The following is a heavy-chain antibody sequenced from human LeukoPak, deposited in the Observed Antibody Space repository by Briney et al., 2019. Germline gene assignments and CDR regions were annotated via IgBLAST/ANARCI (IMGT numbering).Heavy chain of an antibody. D-gene: IGHD2-2*01. J-gene: IGHJ3*02. CDR2: ISYDGSNR. CDR1: GFTFSTHT. CDR3: AREGLQYHHEDAFDI. V-gene: IGHV3-30-3*01. Sequence: PGGSLRLSCAASGFTFSTHTMHWVRQAPGKGLEWVALISYDGSNRNYAKYADSVKGRFTISRDNSKNTLYLQMNSLRAEDTAMYYCAREGLQYHHEDAFDIWGQGTMVTVSS.